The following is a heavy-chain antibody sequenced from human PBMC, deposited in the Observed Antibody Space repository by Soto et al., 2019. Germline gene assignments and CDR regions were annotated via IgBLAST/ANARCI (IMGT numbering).Heavy chain of an antibody. J-gene: IGHJ1*01. Sequence: SETLSLTCTVSGGSVNSGDYYWSWIRQPPGKGLEWIGNIYYSGTTYYNPSLKNRLAISVDTSKNQFSLKLTSVTAADTALYYCARVDRSLIAVLHWGQGSLVTVSS. D-gene: IGHD6-19*01. V-gene: IGHV4-31*03. CDR1: GGSVNSGDYY. CDR2: IYYSGTT. CDR3: ARVDRSLIAVLH.